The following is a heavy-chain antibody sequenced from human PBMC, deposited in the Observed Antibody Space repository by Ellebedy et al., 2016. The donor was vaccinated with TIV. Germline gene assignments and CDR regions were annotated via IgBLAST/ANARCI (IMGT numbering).Heavy chain of an antibody. J-gene: IGHJ3*02. V-gene: IGHV1-3*01. Sequence: ASVKVSCXASGYTFTSYAMHWVRQAPGQRLEWMGWINAGNGNTKYSQKFQGRVTITRDTSASTAYMELSSLRSEDTAVYYCAREEWAYDAFDIWGQGTMVTVSS. CDR1: GYTFTSYA. CDR3: AREEWAYDAFDI. D-gene: IGHD3-3*01. CDR2: INAGNGNT.